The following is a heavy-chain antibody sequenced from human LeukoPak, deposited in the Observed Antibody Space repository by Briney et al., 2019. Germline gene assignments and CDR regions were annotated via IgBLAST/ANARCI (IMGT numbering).Heavy chain of an antibody. V-gene: IGHV4-39*01. J-gene: IGHJ3*01. CDR1: AGSITSSAYY. CDR2: IYYSGST. CDR3: ARHFD. Sequence: SETLSLTSNVSAGSITSSAYYWPSIRQPPGKGLVWNASIYYSGSTFYNPSLKTRVTTSITTSKNQVSLKLTSVTAADTSVSSCARHFD.